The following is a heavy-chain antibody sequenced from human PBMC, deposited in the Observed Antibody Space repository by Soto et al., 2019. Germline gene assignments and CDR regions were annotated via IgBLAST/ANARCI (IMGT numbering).Heavy chain of an antibody. Sequence: WGSPRLSVRQCGLPLVDSTLRWVRQTPGKGLACVGIIRSKTYAETTAHAASADAIFTISTHDTKSIANLQTNSVKTEDTAVYYCSREDEYYYDCSATYDNMDVWGQGTTVPVSS. J-gene: IGHJ6*02. V-gene: IGHV3-49*04. CDR3: SREDEYYYDCSATYDNMDV. CDR1: GLPLVDST. CDR2: IRSKTYAETT. D-gene: IGHD3-22*01.